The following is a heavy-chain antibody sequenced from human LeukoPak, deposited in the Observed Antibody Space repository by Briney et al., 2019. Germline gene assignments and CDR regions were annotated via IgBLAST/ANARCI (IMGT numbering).Heavy chain of an antibody. J-gene: IGHJ4*02. V-gene: IGHV4-31*03. CDR1: GGSISGGGYY. CDR2: IYYSGSA. D-gene: IGHD5-18*01. CDR3: ARASGDTAMVTTPPDFDY. Sequence: SETLSRTGTGSGGSISGGGYYWNWIRQHPGKVLEWIGYIYYSGSAYYNPSLKSRVTISVDTSKNQFSLKLSSVTAADAAVYYCARASGDTAMVTTPPDFDYWGQGTLVTVSS.